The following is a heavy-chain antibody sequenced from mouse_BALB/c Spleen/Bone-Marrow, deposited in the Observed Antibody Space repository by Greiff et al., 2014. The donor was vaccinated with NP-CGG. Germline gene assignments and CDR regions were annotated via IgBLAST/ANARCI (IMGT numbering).Heavy chain of an antibody. CDR1: GYTFFNYW. J-gene: IGHJ2*01. CDR2: IFPGNSDT. CDR3: TTLARNKFDY. D-gene: IGHD3-1*01. V-gene: IGHV1-5*01. Sequence: VQLKESGAVLARPGAAVEMSCKASGYTFFNYWMHWVKQRPGQGLGWIGTIFPGNSDTTYNQKFKGKATLTAVTSTSTAYMELSSLTNEDSAVYYCTTLARNKFDYWGQGTTLTVSS.